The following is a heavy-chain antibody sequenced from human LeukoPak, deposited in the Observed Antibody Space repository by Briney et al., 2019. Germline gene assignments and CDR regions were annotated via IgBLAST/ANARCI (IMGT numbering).Heavy chain of an antibody. CDR1: GYTFTGYY. D-gene: IGHD2-2*01. V-gene: IGHV1-2*02. CDR2: INPNSGGT. CDR3: ARDYCSSTSCYRPLNYYYYYYMDV. J-gene: IGHJ6*03. Sequence: GASVKVSCKASGYTFTGYYMHWVRQAPGQGLEWMGWINPNSGGTNYAQKFQGRVTITRDTSISTAYMELSRLRSDDTAVYYCARDYCSSTSCYRPLNYYYYYYMDVWGKGTTVTVSS.